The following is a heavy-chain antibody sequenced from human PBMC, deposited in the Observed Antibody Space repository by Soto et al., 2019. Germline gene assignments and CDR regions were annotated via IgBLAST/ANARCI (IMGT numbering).Heavy chain of an antibody. CDR3: ARAQGYSGYLDY. J-gene: IGHJ4*02. CDR1: GGSFSGYY. V-gene: IGHV4-34*01. CDR2: INHSGST. Sequence: QVQLQQWGAGLLKPSETLSLTCAVYGGSFSGYYWSWIRQPPGKGLEWIGEINHSGSTNYNPSLNSRVTISVDTSKNQFSLKLSSVTAADTAVYYCARAQGYSGYLDYWGQGTLVTVSS. D-gene: IGHD5-12*01.